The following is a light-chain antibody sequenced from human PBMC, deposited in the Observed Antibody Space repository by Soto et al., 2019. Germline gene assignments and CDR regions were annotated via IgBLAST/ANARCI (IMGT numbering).Light chain of an antibody. V-gene: IGKV3-15*01. CDR3: QQLNTFPPFFT. CDR2: GAS. Sequence: EIVMTQSPATLSVSPGERATLSCRASRSVSSNLAWYQQKPGQAPRLLMYGASTRATGIPARFSGSGSGTEFTLTISSLQPEDFATYFCQQLNTFPPFFTFGPGTKVDIK. CDR1: RSVSSN. J-gene: IGKJ3*01.